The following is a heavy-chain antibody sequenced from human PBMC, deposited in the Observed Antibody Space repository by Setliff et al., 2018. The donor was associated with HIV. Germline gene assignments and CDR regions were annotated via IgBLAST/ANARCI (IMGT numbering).Heavy chain of an antibody. CDR3: ARGVRDNSGWSSYYFDY. D-gene: IGHD6-19*01. Sequence: SETLSLTCAVYGGSFSGYYWSWIRQPPGKGLEWIGEVTHSGRTNYNPSLESRVTTSVDTSKKQFSLRLTSVTAADTAVYYCARGVRDNSGWSSYYFDYWGPETLLVTVSS. CDR1: GGSFSGYY. CDR2: VTHSGRT. J-gene: IGHJ4*03. V-gene: IGHV4-34*01.